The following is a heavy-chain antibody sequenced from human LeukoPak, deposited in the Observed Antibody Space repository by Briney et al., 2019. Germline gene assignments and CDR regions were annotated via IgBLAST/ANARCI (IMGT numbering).Heavy chain of an antibody. V-gene: IGHV1-2*04. CDR1: GYTFTGYY. D-gene: IGHD2-8*01. CDR3: ATGGYCTNGVCYPFDD. Sequence: ASVKVSCTASGYTFTGYYMHWVRQAPGQGLEWMGWINPNSGGTNYAQKFQGWVTMTRDTSISTAYMELSRLRSDDTAVYYCATGGYCTNGVCYPFDDWGQGTLVTVSS. CDR2: INPNSGGT. J-gene: IGHJ4*02.